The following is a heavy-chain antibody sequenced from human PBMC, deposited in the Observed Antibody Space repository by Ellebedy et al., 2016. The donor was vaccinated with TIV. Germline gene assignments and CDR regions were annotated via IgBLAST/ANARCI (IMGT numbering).Heavy chain of an antibody. CDR1: GFTFSVYG. CDR3: ARGYCSGGSCYHYGTDV. J-gene: IGHJ6*02. V-gene: IGHV3-33*01. D-gene: IGHD2-15*01. CDR2: IWDDGSNS. Sequence: GGSLRLSXAASGFTFSVYGMHWVRQAPGKGLEWVAVIWDDGSNSYYADSVKGRFTISRDDSKSTLDLQMKSLRAEDTAVYYCARGYCSGGSCYHYGTDVWGQGTTVTVSS.